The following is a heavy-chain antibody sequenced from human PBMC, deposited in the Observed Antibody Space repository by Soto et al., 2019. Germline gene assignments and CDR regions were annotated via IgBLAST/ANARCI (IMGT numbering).Heavy chain of an antibody. J-gene: IGHJ3*02. CDR3: ATNSPRYYYDSSGYYGNDAFDI. Sequence: ASVKVSCEVSGYTLTELSMHWVRQAPGKGLEWMGGFDPEDGETIYAQKFQGRVTMTEDTSTDTAYMELSSPRSEDTAVYYCATNSPRYYYDSSGYYGNDAFDIWGQGTMVTVSS. CDR2: FDPEDGET. D-gene: IGHD3-22*01. V-gene: IGHV1-24*01. CDR1: GYTLTELS.